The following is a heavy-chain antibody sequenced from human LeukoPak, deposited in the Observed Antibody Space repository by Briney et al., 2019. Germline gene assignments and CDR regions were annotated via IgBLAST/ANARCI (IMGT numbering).Heavy chain of an antibody. CDR2: INPSGGST. Sequence: GASVKVSCKASGYTLTSYGITWVRQAPGQGLEWMGIINPSGGSTSYAQKFQGRVTMTRDMSTSTVYMELSSLRSEDTAVYYCARTYYYGSGSYPFDYWGQGTLVTVSS. D-gene: IGHD3-10*01. CDR3: ARTYYYGSGSYPFDY. V-gene: IGHV1-46*01. CDR1: GYTLTSYG. J-gene: IGHJ4*02.